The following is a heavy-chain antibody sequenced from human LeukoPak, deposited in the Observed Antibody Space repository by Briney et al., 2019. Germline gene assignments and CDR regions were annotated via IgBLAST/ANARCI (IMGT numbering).Heavy chain of an antibody. J-gene: IGHJ4*02. CDR1: GFSFSSNA. CDR2: ISYDGSTI. V-gene: IGHV3-30-3*01. Sequence: GGSRRLSCAASGFSFSSNAIHWVRQPAERVRGRVAFISYDGSTISFADSVKGRFTTSRDNSRNTVSLQMSSLRHEDTAVYYCARDLSEKYSCDYWGQGTLVTVPS. D-gene: IGHD5-18*01. CDR3: ARDLSEKYSCDY.